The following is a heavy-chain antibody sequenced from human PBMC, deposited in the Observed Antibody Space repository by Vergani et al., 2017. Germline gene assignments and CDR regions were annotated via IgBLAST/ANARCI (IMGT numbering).Heavy chain of an antibody. V-gene: IGHV3-23*04. CDR2: VSGSSATP. Sequence: VQLVESGGGLVKPGGSLRLSCEASGFSFPGYAMNWVRQAPGKGLEWVSSVSGSSATPYYADSVKGRFIISRDNSKNTLHLQMNSLRADDTAVYYCTKGSRGYTGYFFDYWGQGTLATVSS. CDR3: TKGSRGYTGYFFDY. D-gene: IGHD5-12*01. J-gene: IGHJ4*02. CDR1: GFSFPGYA.